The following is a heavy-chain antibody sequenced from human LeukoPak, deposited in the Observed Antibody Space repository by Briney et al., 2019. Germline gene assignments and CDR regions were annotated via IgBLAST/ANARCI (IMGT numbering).Heavy chain of an antibody. CDR1: GFTFSTYN. Sequence: GGSLRLSCAASGFTFSTYNMNWVRQAPGKGLEWVSAISGSGGSTYYADSVKGRFTISRDNSKNTLYLQMNSLRAEDTAVYYCAKVAFYDSSGYYFWGQGTLVTVSS. D-gene: IGHD3-22*01. CDR2: ISGSGGST. CDR3: AKVAFYDSSGYYF. J-gene: IGHJ4*02. V-gene: IGHV3-23*01.